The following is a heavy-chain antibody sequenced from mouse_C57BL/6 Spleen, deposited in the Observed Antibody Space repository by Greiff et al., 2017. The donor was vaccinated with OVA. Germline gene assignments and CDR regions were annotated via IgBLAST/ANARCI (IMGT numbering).Heavy chain of an antibody. CDR2: IYPGDGDT. J-gene: IGHJ1*03. D-gene: IGHD3-1*01. V-gene: IGHV1-82*01. CDR1: GYAFSSSW. Sequence: VQVVESGPELVKPGASVKISCKASGYAFSSSWMNWVKQRPGKGLEWIGRIYPGDGDTNYNGKFKGKATLTADKSSSTAYMQLSSLTSEDSAVYFCARGGLGYFDVWGTGTTVTVSS. CDR3: ARGGLGYFDV.